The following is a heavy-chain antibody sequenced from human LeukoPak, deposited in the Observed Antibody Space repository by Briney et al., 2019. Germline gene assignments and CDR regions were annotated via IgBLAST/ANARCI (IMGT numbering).Heavy chain of an antibody. Sequence: GGSLRLSCAASGFTFSSYAMSWVRQAPGKGLEWVSAISGSGGSTYYADSVKGRFIISRDNSKNTLYLQMNSLRAGDTAVYYCAKREYSSGWYEDYWGQGTLVTVSS. CDR2: ISGSGGST. J-gene: IGHJ4*02. D-gene: IGHD6-19*01. CDR1: GFTFSSYA. V-gene: IGHV3-23*01. CDR3: AKREYSSGWYEDY.